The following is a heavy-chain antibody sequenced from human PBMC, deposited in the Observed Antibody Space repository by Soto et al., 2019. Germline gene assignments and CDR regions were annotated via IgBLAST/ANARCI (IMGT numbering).Heavy chain of an antibody. CDR3: ARVMEASGMPFYQSHTSKIDY. V-gene: IGHV1-18*01. CDR1: GYTFTSYG. J-gene: IGHJ4*02. D-gene: IGHD2-8*01. Sequence: ASVKVSCKASGYTFTSYGIGWVRQAPGQGLEWMGWISAYNGNTNYAQKLQGRVTMTTDTSTSTAYMELRSLRSDDTAVYYCARVMEASGMPFYQSHTSKIDYWGQATMVNVSS. CDR2: ISAYNGNT.